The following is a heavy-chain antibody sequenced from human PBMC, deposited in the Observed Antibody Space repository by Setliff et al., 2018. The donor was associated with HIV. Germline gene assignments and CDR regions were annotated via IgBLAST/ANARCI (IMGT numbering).Heavy chain of an antibody. J-gene: IGHJ3*02. CDR3: ARRDGRSMNAFEI. D-gene: IGHD6-13*01. CDR1: DYTFSTYW. Sequence: GESLKISCKALDYTFSTYWIGWVRQKPGEGLEWMGIIYPDDSNIRYNPSFQNRVTISADKSITTAYLQINNLKASDTATYYCARRDGRSMNAFEIWGPGTMVT. V-gene: IGHV5-51*01. CDR2: IYPDDSNI.